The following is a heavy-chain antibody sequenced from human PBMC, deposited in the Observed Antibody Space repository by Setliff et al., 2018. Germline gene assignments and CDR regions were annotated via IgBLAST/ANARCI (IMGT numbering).Heavy chain of an antibody. CDR1: GFTFGDYA. J-gene: IGHJ4*02. V-gene: IGHV3-49*04. D-gene: IGHD6-19*01. Sequence: GGSLRLSCTASGFTFGDYAMGWVRQAPGKGPEWVGFIRSKAYGGTTEYAASVKGRFTISRDDSNSIAYLQMNSLKTEDTAVYYCTRASSIAVAGSSIWGQGTLVTVSS. CDR3: TRASSIAVAGSSI. CDR2: IRSKAYGGTT.